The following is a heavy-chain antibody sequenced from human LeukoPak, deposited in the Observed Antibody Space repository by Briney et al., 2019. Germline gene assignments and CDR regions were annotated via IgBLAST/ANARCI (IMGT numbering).Heavy chain of an antibody. D-gene: IGHD4-23*01. CDR3: ATYDYGGNSDAFDI. J-gene: IGHJ3*02. CDR1: GGSISSYY. V-gene: IGHV4-59*01. CDR2: IYYSGST. Sequence: SETLSLTCTVSGGSISSYYWSWIRQPPGKGLEWIGYIYYSGSTNYNPSLKSRVTISVDTSKNQFSLKLSPVTAADTAVYYCATYDYGGNSDAFDIWGQGTMVTVSS.